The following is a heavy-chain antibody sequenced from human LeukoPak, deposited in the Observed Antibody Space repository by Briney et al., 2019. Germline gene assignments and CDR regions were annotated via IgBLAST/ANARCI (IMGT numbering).Heavy chain of an antibody. CDR1: GGTFSSYA. CDR2: IIPIFGTA. V-gene: IGHV1-69*13. D-gene: IGHD1-26*01. CDR3: ARLFPAGGSYYDYRISSYRSRNYYFDY. J-gene: IGHJ4*02. Sequence: ASVKVSCKASGGTFSSYAISWVRQAPGQGLEWMGGIIPIFGTANYAQKFQGRVTITADESTSTAYMELSSLRSEDTAVYYCARLFPAGGSYYDYRISSYRSRNYYFDYWGQGTLVTVSS.